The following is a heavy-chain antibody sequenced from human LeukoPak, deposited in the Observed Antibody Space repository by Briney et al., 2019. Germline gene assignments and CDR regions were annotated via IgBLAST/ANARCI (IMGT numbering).Heavy chain of an antibody. Sequence: GGSLRLSCAASGFAFSSYIMTWVRQAPGKGLEWVSAVSGNGGNTFHADSVRGRFTISRDNSKNTLHLQMNSLRAEDTAVYYCAKEASRCSSTSCSQENWGQGTLVTVSS. V-gene: IGHV3-23*01. D-gene: IGHD2-2*01. J-gene: IGHJ4*02. CDR3: AKEASRCSSTSCSQEN. CDR2: VSGNGGNT. CDR1: GFAFSSYI.